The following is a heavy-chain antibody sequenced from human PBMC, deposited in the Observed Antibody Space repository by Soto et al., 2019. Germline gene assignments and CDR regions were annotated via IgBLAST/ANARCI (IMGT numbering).Heavy chain of an antibody. CDR1: GYTFTTYY. CDR3: ARAVSTQTAPIYY. D-gene: IGHD4-17*01. V-gene: IGHV1-46*01. J-gene: IGHJ4*02. CDR2: ITPSSGST. Sequence: QVQLVQSGAEVKNPGASVKVSCKASGYTFTTYYMHWLRQARGQGLEWMGIITPSSGSTRYEQNFQDRVTRTRDTSTSTGYMDLSRLRSADTAVYYCARAVSTQTAPIYYWGQGTLVTVSS.